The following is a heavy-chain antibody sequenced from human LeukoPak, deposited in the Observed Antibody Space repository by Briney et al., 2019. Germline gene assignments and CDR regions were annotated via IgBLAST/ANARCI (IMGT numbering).Heavy chain of an antibody. Sequence: ASVKVSCKASGYTFTGYYMHWVRQAPGQGLEWMGWINPNSGGTNYAQKFQGRVTMTRDTSISTAYMELSRLRSDDTAVYYCARALPQRLYGVRRYYYYMDVWGKGTTVTISS. J-gene: IGHJ6*03. CDR3: ARALPQRLYGVRRYYYYMDV. D-gene: IGHD2-8*01. CDR2: INPNSGGT. V-gene: IGHV1-2*02. CDR1: GYTFTGYY.